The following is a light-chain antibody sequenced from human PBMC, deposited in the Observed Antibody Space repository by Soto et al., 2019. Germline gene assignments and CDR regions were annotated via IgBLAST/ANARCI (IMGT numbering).Light chain of an antibody. CDR3: TSFAPGRIYV. CDR2: DVT. V-gene: IGLV2-14*01. J-gene: IGLJ1*01. Sequence: QSVLSQPASVSGSPGQSITISCTGTSSDVGGFEYVSWYQHQPGKAPKLIIYDVTKRPSGVSNRFSGSKSGNTASLTISGIQAEDEGDYYCTSFAPGRIYVFGSGTKVTVL. CDR1: SSDVGGFEY.